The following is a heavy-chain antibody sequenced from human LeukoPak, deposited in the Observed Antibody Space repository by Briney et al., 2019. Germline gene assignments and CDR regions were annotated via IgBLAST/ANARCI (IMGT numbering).Heavy chain of an antibody. Sequence: GASVKVSCKASGGSFNTYSISWVRQAPGQGLKWMGGIIPIFGTPNYAQEFQDRVTITADKSTSTAYMELTSLRSEDTAVYYCASVDTAVITAPYYGLDVWGQGTTVIVSS. CDR2: IIPIFGTP. V-gene: IGHV1-69*06. D-gene: IGHD5-18*01. CDR3: ASVDTAVITAPYYGLDV. J-gene: IGHJ6*02. CDR1: GGSFNTYS.